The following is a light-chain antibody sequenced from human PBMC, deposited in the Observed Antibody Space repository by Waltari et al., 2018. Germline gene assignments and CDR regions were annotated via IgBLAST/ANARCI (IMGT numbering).Light chain of an antibody. V-gene: IGLV1-47*01. CDR1: SSNIGSNY. Sequence: QSVLTQPPSASGTPGQRVTISCSGSSSNIGSNYVYWYQQLPGTAPKLLIYTSDPRPSGGPDRFAGSKSGTSASLAISGLRSEDEADYYCAAWDDSLSGRVFGGGTKLTVL. CDR3: AAWDDSLSGRV. J-gene: IGLJ3*02. CDR2: TSD.